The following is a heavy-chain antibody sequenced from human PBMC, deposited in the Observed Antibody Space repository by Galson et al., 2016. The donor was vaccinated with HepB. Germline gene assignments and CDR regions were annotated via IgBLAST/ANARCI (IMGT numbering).Heavy chain of an antibody. J-gene: IGHJ4*02. D-gene: IGHD3-3*01. CDR1: GFTFSNYW. V-gene: IGHV3-74*01. Sequence: SLRLSCAASGFTFSNYWMHWVRQPPGKGLMWVSRIFADGSRAGYADSVKGRFTISRDNSKNALYLQMNSLRAEDTAVYYCAKEPNYDFWSGHPFDYWGQGTLVTVSS. CDR2: IFADGSRA. CDR3: AKEPNYDFWSGHPFDY.